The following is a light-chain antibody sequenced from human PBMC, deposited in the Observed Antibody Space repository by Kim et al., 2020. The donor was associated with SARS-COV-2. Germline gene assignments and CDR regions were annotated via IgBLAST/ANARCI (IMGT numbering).Light chain of an antibody. J-gene: IGKJ2*01. V-gene: IGKV3-11*01. CDR1: QSVSSY. CDR2: DAS. Sequence: LSPGERATLSCRASQSVSSYLAWYQQKPGQAPRLLIYDASNRATGIPARFSGSGSGTDFTLTISSLEPEDFAVYYCQQRSNWRMYTFGQGTKLEIK. CDR3: QQRSNWRMYT.